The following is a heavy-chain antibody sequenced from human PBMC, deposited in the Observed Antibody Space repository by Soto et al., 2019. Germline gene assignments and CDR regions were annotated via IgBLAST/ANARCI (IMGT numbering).Heavy chain of an antibody. V-gene: IGHV4-39*01. Sequence: SETLSLTCTVSGGSISSSSYYWGWIRQPPGKGLEWIGSIYYSGSTYYNPSLKSRVTISVDPSKNQFSLKLSSVTAADTAVYYCARRLYYDSSGFEGGGMDVWGQGTTVT. CDR1: GGSISSSSYY. CDR3: ARRLYYDSSGFEGGGMDV. CDR2: IYYSGST. D-gene: IGHD3-22*01. J-gene: IGHJ6*02.